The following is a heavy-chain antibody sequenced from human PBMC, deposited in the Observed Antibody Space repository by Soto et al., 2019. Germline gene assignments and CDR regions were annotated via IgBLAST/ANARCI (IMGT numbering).Heavy chain of an antibody. CDR2: ISGSGGST. CDR1: GFTFSSYA. Sequence: GGSLRLSCAASGFTFSSYAMSWVRQAPGKGLEWVSAISGSGGSTYYADSAKGRFTISRDDSKNTLFLQMSSLRAEDTAVYYCARAGSPFDSDSSGYWGFDHWGQGTLVTVPQ. V-gene: IGHV3-23*01. D-gene: IGHD3-22*01. CDR3: ARAGSPFDSDSSGYWGFDH. J-gene: IGHJ4*02.